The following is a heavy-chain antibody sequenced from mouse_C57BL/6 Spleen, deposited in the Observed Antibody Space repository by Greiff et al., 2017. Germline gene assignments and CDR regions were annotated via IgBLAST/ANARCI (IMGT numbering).Heavy chain of an antibody. CDR3: ARRDGSSPAWFAY. J-gene: IGHJ3*01. D-gene: IGHD1-1*01. Sequence: VKLQESGAELMKPGASVKLSCKATGYTFTGYWIEWVKQRPGHGLEWIGEILPGSGSTNYNEKFKGKATFTADTSSNTAYMQLSSLTTEDSAIYYCARRDGSSPAWFAYWGQGTLVTVSA. V-gene: IGHV1-9*01. CDR1: GYTFTGYW. CDR2: ILPGSGST.